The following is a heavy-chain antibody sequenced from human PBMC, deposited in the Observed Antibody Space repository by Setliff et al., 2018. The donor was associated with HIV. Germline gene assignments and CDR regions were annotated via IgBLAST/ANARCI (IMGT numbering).Heavy chain of an antibody. Sequence: SETLSLTCTVSGGSISSDDYYWNWIRQPPGKGLEWIGYITYSGSAHYNPSLKSRVTMSVDTSKNQFSLRLSSVTAADTAVYYCARDQKGYSYGYFDSWGQGTLVTVSS. CDR1: GGSISSDDYY. J-gene: IGHJ4*02. CDR3: ARDQKGYSYGYFDS. D-gene: IGHD5-18*01. V-gene: IGHV4-61*08. CDR2: ITYSGSA.